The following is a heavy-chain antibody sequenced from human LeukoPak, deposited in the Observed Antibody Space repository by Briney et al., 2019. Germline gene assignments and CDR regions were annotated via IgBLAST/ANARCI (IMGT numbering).Heavy chain of an antibody. CDR2: INPNGGGT. V-gene: IGHV1-2*02. Sequence: ASVKVSCKASGYTFTGYHMHWVRQAPGQGLEWMGWINPNGGGTHYAQKFQGRVTMTRDTSISTAYMELSSLGSDDTAIYYCARDFMMRHRGIDVWGKGTTVTVSS. CDR1: GYTFTGYH. CDR3: ARDFMMRHRGIDV. J-gene: IGHJ6*04. D-gene: IGHD3-16*01.